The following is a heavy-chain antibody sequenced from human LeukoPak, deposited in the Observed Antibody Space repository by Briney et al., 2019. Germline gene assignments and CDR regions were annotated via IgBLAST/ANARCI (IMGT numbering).Heavy chain of an antibody. CDR3: ARDGGYGSGSYL. CDR2: IYSSGST. D-gene: IGHD3-10*01. CDR1: GGSISSYY. Sequence: SETLSLTCTVSGGSISSYYWTWIRQPPGKGLEWIGYIYSSGSTNYNPPLKSRVTISVDTSKNQFSLKLSSVTAADTAVYYCARDGGYGSGSYLWGQGTLVTVSS. V-gene: IGHV4-59*01. J-gene: IGHJ4*02.